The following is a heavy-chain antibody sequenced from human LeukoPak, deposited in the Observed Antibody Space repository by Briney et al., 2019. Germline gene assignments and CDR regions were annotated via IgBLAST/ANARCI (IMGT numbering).Heavy chain of an antibody. J-gene: IGHJ3*02. Sequence: PGGSLRLSCAASGFAVSVNYMSWVRQAPGKGLEWVSVLYSGDSTYYADSVKGRFTISRDNSKNTLYLQMNSLRPEDTAVYYCALSSDSSSYSHDAFDIWGQGTMVTVSS. V-gene: IGHV3-66*02. CDR2: LYSGDST. CDR1: GFAVSVNY. CDR3: ALSSDSSSYSHDAFDI. D-gene: IGHD3-22*01.